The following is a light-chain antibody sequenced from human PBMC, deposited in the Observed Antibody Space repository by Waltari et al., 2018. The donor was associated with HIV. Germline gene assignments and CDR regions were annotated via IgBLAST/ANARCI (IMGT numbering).Light chain of an antibody. Sequence: SYELTQTSSVSVSPGQTARITCSGDLRAKTYVRWFQEKAGPAPVLGMFKATERPPGIPARISGSSSGTTVTLTIGGAQVDDESDYYCSSAADNSGLFGGGTKLTAL. J-gene: IGLJ3*02. V-gene: IGLV3-27*01. CDR3: SSAADNSGL. CDR1: LRAKTY. CDR2: KAT.